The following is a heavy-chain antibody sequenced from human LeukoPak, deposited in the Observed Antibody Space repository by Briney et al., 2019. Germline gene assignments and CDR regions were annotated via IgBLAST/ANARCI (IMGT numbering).Heavy chain of an antibody. D-gene: IGHD5-18*01. J-gene: IGHJ4*02. CDR1: GFTFTSYG. CDR2: ISFDGSNK. CDR3: AKESSEYIYGYCNY. Sequence: GRSLRLSCAASGFTFTSYGMHWVRQAPGKGLEWVALISFDGSNKYYADSVKGRFTISGDNSKNTLYLQMNSLRSEDTAVYYCAKESSEYIYGYCNYWGQGTLVTVSS. V-gene: IGHV3-30*18.